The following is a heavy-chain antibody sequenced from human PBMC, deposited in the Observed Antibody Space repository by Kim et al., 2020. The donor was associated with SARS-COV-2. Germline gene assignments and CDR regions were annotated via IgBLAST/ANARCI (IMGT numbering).Heavy chain of an antibody. J-gene: IGHJ4*02. CDR2: ISGRGADT. V-gene: IGHV3-23*01. D-gene: IGHD1-26*01. Sequence: GGSLRLSCAASGFNFCNYAMSWVRQAPGKGLEWVSGISGRGADTYYADSVKGRFTISRDNSKNALYLQMNSLRAEDTAIYYCAKIKTWELTNLYYFHYWGEGPLVTVSS. CDR3: AKIKTWELTNLYYFHY. CDR1: GFNFCNYA.